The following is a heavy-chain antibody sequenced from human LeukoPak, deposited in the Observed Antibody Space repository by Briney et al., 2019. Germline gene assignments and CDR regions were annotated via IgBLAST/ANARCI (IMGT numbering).Heavy chain of an antibody. Sequence: SVKVSCKASGGTFSSYAISWVRQAPGQGLEWMGRIIPILGIANYAQKFQGRVTITADKSTSTAYMELSSLRSEDTAVYYCARAPQYYYGSGSYYNWGQGTLVTVSS. D-gene: IGHD3-10*01. J-gene: IGHJ4*02. CDR1: GGTFSSYA. V-gene: IGHV1-69*04. CDR2: IIPILGIA. CDR3: ARAPQYYYGSGSYYN.